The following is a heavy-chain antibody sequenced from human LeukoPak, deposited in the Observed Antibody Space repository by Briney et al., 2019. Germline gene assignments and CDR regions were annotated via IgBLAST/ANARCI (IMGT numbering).Heavy chain of an antibody. CDR2: NSYSGST. D-gene: IGHD3-3*01. CDR3: ARADARSRSWFDP. J-gene: IGHJ5*02. Sequence: PSETLSLTCTVSGGPISTYYWSWIRQPPGKELEWIGYNSYSGSTNYNPSLKSRVAISVDTSKNQFSLKLSSVTAADTAVYYCARADARSRSWFDPWGQGTLVTVSS. CDR1: GGPISTYY. V-gene: IGHV4-59*08.